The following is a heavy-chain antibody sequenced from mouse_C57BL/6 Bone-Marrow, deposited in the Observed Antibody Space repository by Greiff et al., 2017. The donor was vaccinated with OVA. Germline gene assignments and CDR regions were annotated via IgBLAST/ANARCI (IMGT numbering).Heavy chain of an antibody. D-gene: IGHD1-1*02. CDR1: GFPFSSYA. CDR3: ARGLCAMDY. Sequence: EVQLVESGGGLVKPGGSLKLSCAASGFPFSSYAMSWVRQTPEKRLEWVATISDGGSYTYYPDNVKGRFTISRDNAKNNLYLQMSHLKSEDTAMYYCARGLCAMDYWGQGTSVTVSS. CDR2: ISDGGSYT. J-gene: IGHJ4*01. V-gene: IGHV5-4*01.